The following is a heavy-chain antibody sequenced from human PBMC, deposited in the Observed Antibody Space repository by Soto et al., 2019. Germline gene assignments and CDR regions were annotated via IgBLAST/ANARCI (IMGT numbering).Heavy chain of an antibody. D-gene: IGHD5-18*01. Sequence: SVKVSCKASGGTFSSYAISWVRQAPGQGLEWMGGIIPIFGTANYAQKFQGRVTITADESTSTAYMELSSLRSEDTAVYYCARGYSYGYGFDYWGQGTLVTVSS. V-gene: IGHV1-69*13. CDR3: ARGYSYGYGFDY. J-gene: IGHJ4*02. CDR1: GGTFSSYA. CDR2: IIPIFGTA.